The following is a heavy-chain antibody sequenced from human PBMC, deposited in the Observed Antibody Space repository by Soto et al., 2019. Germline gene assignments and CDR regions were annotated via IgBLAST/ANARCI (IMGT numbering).Heavy chain of an antibody. CDR1: GFTFSNFA. V-gene: IGHV3-23*01. CDR3: TKAYDYIGGSDPRALDY. Sequence: EVQLLESGGGLVQPGGSLRLSCAASGFTFSNFAMFWVRQAPGKGLEWVSSISRTGGAAPYADSVNGLFTISRDASKNTLFLQMESLRAEDTAVYYCTKAYDYIGGSDPRALDYWGQGTLVTVSS. D-gene: IGHD3-16*02. CDR2: ISRTGGAA. J-gene: IGHJ4*02.